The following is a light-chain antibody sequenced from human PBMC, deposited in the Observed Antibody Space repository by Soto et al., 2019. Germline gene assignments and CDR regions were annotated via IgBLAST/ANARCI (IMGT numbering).Light chain of an antibody. CDR2: AAS. CDR1: QSISNY. J-gene: IGKJ1*01. V-gene: IGKV1-39*01. CDR3: QLSYSTPRT. Sequence: DIQMTQSPSSLSASVGDRVTITCRASQSISNYLNWYQQKPGKAPKLLMFAASSLQSGVPSRFRRGGSGICFTLTISTLQPEDLVTYDGQLSYSTPRTFGQGTKAEFK.